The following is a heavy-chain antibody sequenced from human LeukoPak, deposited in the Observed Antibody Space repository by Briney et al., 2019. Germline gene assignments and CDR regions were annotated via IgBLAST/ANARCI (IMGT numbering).Heavy chain of an antibody. D-gene: IGHD2-21*01. CDR1: GFTFSSYW. V-gene: IGHV3-7*01. Sequence: GGPLRLSCAAAGFTFSSYWMSWVRQAPGKGLEWVANIKQDGSEKYYVDSVKGRFTISKDNAKNSLYLQMNSLRVEDTAVYYCVRVVFPSRVSEYWGQGTLVTVSS. J-gene: IGHJ4*02. CDR3: VRVVFPSRVSEY. CDR2: IKQDGSEK.